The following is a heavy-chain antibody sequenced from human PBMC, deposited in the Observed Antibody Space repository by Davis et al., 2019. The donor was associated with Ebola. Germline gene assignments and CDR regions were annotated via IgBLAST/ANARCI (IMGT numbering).Heavy chain of an antibody. CDR2: LYHGGGT. CDR1: GGYISGYY. Sequence: MPSETLSLTCTVSGGYISGYYWSWIRQPPGKGLEWIGNLYHGGGTNYSPSLKSRLTISVDTSKNQFSLKLSSVTAADTAVYYCARQIAYYYDSSGYYSPNYFDYWGQGTLVTVSS. J-gene: IGHJ4*02. D-gene: IGHD3-22*01. CDR3: ARQIAYYYDSSGYYSPNYFDY. V-gene: IGHV4-59*08.